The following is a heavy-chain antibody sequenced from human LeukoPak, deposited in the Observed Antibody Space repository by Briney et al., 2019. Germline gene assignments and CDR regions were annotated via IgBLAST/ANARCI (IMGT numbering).Heavy chain of an antibody. J-gene: IGHJ5*02. V-gene: IGHV1-18*04. Sequence: ASVTVSFKASGYTFTSYGIAWVRQAPGQGLEWMGWISGYNGDTDYAQKFQGRVTMTTYTSTNTAYMELRSLTSDDTAVYYCARDRHSGYSSTWFDNWGQGTLGTVSS. CDR1: GYTFTSYG. D-gene: IGHD6-13*01. CDR3: ARDRHSGYSSTWFDN. CDR2: ISGYNGDT.